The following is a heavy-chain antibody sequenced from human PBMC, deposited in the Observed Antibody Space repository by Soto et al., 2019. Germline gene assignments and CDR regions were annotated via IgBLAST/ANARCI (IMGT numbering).Heavy chain of an antibody. V-gene: IGHV1-18*04. CDR1: CYTFTSYG. J-gene: IGHJ4*02. Sequence: ASVKVACKSSCYTFTSYGISWVRQAPGQGLEWMGWINTYNGNTNYAQKLQGRVTMTTDTSTSTVHMELRSLRSDDTAVYYCGRDLYCSSSSCYFDYWGQGTLVTVSS. D-gene: IGHD2-2*01. CDR2: INTYNGNT. CDR3: GRDLYCSSSSCYFDY.